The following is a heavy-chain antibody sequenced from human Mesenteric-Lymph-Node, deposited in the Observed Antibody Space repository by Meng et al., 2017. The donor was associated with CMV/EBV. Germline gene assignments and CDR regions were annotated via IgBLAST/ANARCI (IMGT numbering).Heavy chain of an antibody. CDR1: GGSISTYY. J-gene: IGHJ4*02. Sequence: SETLSLTCTVSGGSISTYYWSWIRQPPGKGLEWIAYIHYSGSTSYNPSLNSRVSISVDTSKNQFSLKLSSVTAADTAVYYCVREWSAFDYWGQGTLVTVSS. CDR3: VREWSAFDY. CDR2: IHYSGST. V-gene: IGHV4-59*01. D-gene: IGHD2-15*01.